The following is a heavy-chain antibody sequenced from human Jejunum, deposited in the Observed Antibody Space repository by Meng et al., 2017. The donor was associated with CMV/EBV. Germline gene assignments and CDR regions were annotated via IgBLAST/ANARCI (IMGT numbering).Heavy chain of an antibody. V-gene: IGHV4-59*01. Sequence: VAGASITNYSWSWIRQTPGKGLEWIGYIYYTGSTNYNPSLKSRVTISVDTSKNQFSLKLSSVTAADTAVYYCARDNVVHYYYGLDVWGQGTTVTVSS. CDR2: IYYTGST. CDR1: GASITNYS. CDR3: ARDNVVHYYYGLDV. J-gene: IGHJ6*02. D-gene: IGHD2-21*01.